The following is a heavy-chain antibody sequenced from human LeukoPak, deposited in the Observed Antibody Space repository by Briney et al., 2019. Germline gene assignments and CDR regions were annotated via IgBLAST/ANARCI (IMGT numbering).Heavy chain of an antibody. J-gene: IGHJ3*02. Sequence: SETLSLTCTVSGASISSFYWSWIRQPPGKGLEWIGYIYYSGRSNYNPSLKSRVTMSVDTSKNQFSLKLSSVTAADTAVYYCARGAAFDIWGQGTMVTVSS. V-gene: IGHV4-59*01. CDR2: IYYSGRS. CDR3: ARGAAFDI. CDR1: GASISSFY.